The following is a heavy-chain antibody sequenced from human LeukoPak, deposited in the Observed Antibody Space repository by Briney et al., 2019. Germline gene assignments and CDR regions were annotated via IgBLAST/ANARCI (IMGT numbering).Heavy chain of an antibody. CDR1: GYSFTSYW. V-gene: IGHV5-51*01. D-gene: IGHD6-19*01. CDR3: ASPSQYSSGHITDAFDI. Sequence: GESLTISCKGSGYSFTSYWIGWVRQMPGKGLEWMGIIYPGDSDTRYSPSFQGQVTISADKSISTAYLQGSSLKASDTAMYYCASPSQYSSGHITDAFDIWGQGTMVTVSS. CDR2: IYPGDSDT. J-gene: IGHJ3*02.